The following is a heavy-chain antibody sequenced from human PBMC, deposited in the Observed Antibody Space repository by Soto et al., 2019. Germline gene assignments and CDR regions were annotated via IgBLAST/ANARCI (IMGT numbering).Heavy chain of an antibody. V-gene: IGHV1-18*04. CDR1: GYTFTSYG. CDR2: ISAYNGNT. Sequence: ASVKVSCKASGYTFTSYGISWVRQAPGQGLEWMGWISAYNGNTNYAQKLQGRVTMTTDTSTSTAYMELRSLRSDDTAVYYCARAFYYDSSGPVDYWGQGTLVTVSS. J-gene: IGHJ4*02. D-gene: IGHD3-22*01. CDR3: ARAFYYDSSGPVDY.